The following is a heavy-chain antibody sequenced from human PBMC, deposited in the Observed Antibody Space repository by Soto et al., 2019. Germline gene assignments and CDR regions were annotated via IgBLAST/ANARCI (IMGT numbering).Heavy chain of an antibody. J-gene: IGHJ4*02. CDR2: INPESGNP. CDR3: ASEDCRNSNCLKGFDY. D-gene: IGHD2-15*01. V-gene: IGHV1-2*02. CDR1: GYTFTDYY. Sequence: QVQMVQSGAEVKKPGDSVKVSCKASGYTFTDYYMHWVRQAPGQGFEWVGGINPESGNPSYVPRFQGSVTVTRDTSTSTAYMAQNRLTADDTALYYCASEDCRNSNCLKGFDYWGQGTLVTVSS.